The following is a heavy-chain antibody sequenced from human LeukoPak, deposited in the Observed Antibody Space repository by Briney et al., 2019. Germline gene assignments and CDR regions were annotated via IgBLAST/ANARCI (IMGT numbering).Heavy chain of an antibody. CDR2: ISWNSGSI. Sequence: GGSLRLSCAASGFTFDDYAMHWVRQAPGKGLEWVSGISWNSGSIGYADSVKGRFTISRDNAKNSLYLQMNSLRAEDTALYYCAKDKIRAAAGYLDYWGQGTLVTVSS. J-gene: IGHJ4*02. V-gene: IGHV3-9*01. D-gene: IGHD6-13*01. CDR1: GFTFDDYA. CDR3: AKDKIRAAAGYLDY.